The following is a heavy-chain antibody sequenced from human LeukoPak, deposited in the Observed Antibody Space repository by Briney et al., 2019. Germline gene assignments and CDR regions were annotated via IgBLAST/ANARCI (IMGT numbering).Heavy chain of an antibody. V-gene: IGHV4-39*07. D-gene: IGHD1-1*01. CDR2: IYYSGST. Sequence: SETLSLTCTVSGGSISSSSYYWGWIRQPPGKGLEWIGSIYYSGSTYYNPSLKSRVTISVDTSKNQFSLKLSSVTAADTAVYYCARDLIWPHDLIDYWGQGTLVTVSS. CDR3: ARDLIWPHDLIDY. J-gene: IGHJ4*02. CDR1: GGSISSSSYY.